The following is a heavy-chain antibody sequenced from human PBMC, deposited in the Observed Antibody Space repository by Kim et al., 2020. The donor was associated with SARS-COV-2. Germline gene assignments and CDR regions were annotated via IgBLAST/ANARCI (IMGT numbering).Heavy chain of an antibody. Sequence: GGSLRLSCTASGFTFGDYAMSWVRQAPGKGLEWVGFIRSKAYGGTTEYAASVKGRFTISRDDSKSIAYLQMNSLKTEDTAVYYCTRGSGWYFYFDYWGQGTLVTVSS. D-gene: IGHD6-19*01. CDR3: TRGSGWYFYFDY. CDR1: GFTFGDYA. V-gene: IGHV3-49*04. CDR2: IRSKAYGGTT. J-gene: IGHJ4*02.